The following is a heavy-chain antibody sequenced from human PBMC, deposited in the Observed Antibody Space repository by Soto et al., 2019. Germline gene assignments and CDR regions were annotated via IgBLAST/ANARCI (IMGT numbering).Heavy chain of an antibody. CDR2: ISGSGGST. Sequence: GESLKISCAASGFTFSSYAMSWVRQAPGKGLEWVSAISGSGGSTYYADSVKGRFTISRDNSKNTLYLQMNSLRAEDTAVYYCAKDPHHYSSSWYFDYWGQGTLVTVSS. CDR1: GFTFSSYA. CDR3: AKDPHHYSSSWYFDY. D-gene: IGHD6-13*01. J-gene: IGHJ4*02. V-gene: IGHV3-23*01.